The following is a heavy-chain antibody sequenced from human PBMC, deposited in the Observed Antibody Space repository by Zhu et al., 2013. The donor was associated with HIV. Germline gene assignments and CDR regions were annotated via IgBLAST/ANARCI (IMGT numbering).Heavy chain of an antibody. CDR3: AREERALEI. Sequence: QVQLVQSGAEVKNPGASVKVSCKASGYTLNGYYMHWVRQGPGQGLEWMGLINLSDGVTTYAQKFQGRLTITKDTSTSTVYMGXSSLRSEDTAIYYCAREERALEIWGQGTVVTVSS. V-gene: IGHV1-46*02. D-gene: IGHD3-3*02. CDR2: INLSDGVT. J-gene: IGHJ3*02. CDR1: GYTLNGYY.